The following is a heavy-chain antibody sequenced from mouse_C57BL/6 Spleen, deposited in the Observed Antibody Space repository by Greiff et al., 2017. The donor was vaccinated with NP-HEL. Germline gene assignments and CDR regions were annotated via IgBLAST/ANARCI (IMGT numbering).Heavy chain of an antibody. CDR3: ARSGDYGSSGYFDV. Sequence: VQLQQSGPELVKPGASVKISCKASGYAFSSSWMNWVKQRPGKGLEWIGRIYPGDGDTNYNGKFKGKATLTADKSSSTAYMQLSSLTSEDSAVYFCARSGDYGSSGYFDVWGTGTTVTVSS. J-gene: IGHJ1*03. D-gene: IGHD1-1*01. V-gene: IGHV1-82*01. CDR1: GYAFSSSW. CDR2: IYPGDGDT.